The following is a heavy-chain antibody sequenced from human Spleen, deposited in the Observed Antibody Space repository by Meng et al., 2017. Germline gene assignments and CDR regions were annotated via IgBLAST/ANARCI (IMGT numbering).Heavy chain of an antibody. CDR1: GFTFSNYT. CDR2: IYSGGNT. CDR3: ARESLPTYDY. V-gene: IGHV3-66*01. J-gene: IGHJ4*02. Sequence: GESLKISCAASGFTFSNYTMSWVRQAPGKGLEWVSVIYSGGNTYYADSVKGRFTISRDNSKNTLYLQMNSLRPEDTAVYYCARESLPTYDYRGQGTLVTVSS.